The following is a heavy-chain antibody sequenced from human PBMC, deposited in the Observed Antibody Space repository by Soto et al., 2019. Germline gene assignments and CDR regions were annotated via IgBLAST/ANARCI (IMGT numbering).Heavy chain of an antibody. CDR3: AREGPAPYYYYGMDV. V-gene: IGHV1-18*01. CDR2: ISAYNGNT. J-gene: IGHJ6*02. CDR1: GYSFTTYG. Sequence: QVQLVQSGGEVKKPGASVKVSCKTSGYSFTTYGISWVRQAPGQGREWMGWISAYNGNTNYAQKLQGRVTMTTDTSTSTAYMELRSRRSDDTAVYYCAREGPAPYYYYGMDVWGQGSTVTVSS.